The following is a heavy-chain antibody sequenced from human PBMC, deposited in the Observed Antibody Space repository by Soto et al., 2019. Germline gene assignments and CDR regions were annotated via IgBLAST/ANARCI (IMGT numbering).Heavy chain of an antibody. CDR2: ISSSGSFT. J-gene: IGHJ6*02. CDR1: GFTFSDHY. Sequence: QVQLVESGGGLVRPGGPLRLSCAASGFTFSDHYMSWIRQVPGKGLEWISYISSSGSFTNYAASVKGRFTISRYNGKKSLYLQINNLTADDTALYHCARWRPTYYYYGLDVWGQGTTVTVS. D-gene: IGHD3-10*01. V-gene: IGHV3-11*06. CDR3: ARWRPTYYYYGLDV.